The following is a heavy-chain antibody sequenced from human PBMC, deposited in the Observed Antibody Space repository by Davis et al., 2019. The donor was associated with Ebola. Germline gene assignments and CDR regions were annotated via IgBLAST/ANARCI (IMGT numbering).Heavy chain of an antibody. V-gene: IGHV3-48*03. Sequence: PGGSLRLSCAASGFTFSSYEMNWVRQAPGKGLEWVSYISSSGSTIYYADSVKGRFTISRDDAKNSLYLQMNSLRAEDTAVYYCARDLVVPAAIPDYYYYYGMDVWGQGTTVTVSS. CDR2: ISSSGSTI. CDR3: ARDLVVPAAIPDYYYYYGMDV. J-gene: IGHJ6*02. CDR1: GFTFSSYE. D-gene: IGHD2-2*02.